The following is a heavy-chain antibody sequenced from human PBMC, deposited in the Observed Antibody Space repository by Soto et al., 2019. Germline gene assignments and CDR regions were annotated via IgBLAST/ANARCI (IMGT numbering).Heavy chain of an antibody. CDR1: GGSFSGYY. CDR2: INHSGST. J-gene: IGHJ4*02. D-gene: IGHD2-15*01. CDR3: ARAGPRMVAATIRSDLIGY. Sequence: SETLSLTCAVYGGSFSGYYWSWIRQPPGKGLEWIGEINHSGSTNYNPSLKSRVTISVDTSKNQFSLKLSSVTAADTAVYYCARAGPRMVAATIRSDLIGYWGQGTLVTVSS. V-gene: IGHV4-34*01.